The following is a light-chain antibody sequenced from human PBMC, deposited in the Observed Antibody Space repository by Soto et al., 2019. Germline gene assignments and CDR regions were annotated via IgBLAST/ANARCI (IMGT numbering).Light chain of an antibody. CDR1: SSDVGGYNY. V-gene: IGLV2-8*01. CDR2: EVS. J-gene: IGLJ3*02. CDR3: SSYAGSDIWV. Sequence: QSVLTQPTSASGSTGQSVTISCTGTSSDVGGYNYVSWYQQYPGKAPKLMIYEVSKRPSGVPDRFSGSKSGKTASLTVSGLQAEDEADYYCSSYAGSDIWVFGGGTKLTVL.